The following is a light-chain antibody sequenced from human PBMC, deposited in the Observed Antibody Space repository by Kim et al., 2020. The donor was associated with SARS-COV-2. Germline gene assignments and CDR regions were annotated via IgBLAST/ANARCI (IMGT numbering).Light chain of an antibody. V-gene: IGKV1-39*01. Sequence: DNQMTQSPSSLSASVGDRVTITCRASQSISSYLNWYQKKPGKAPKVLIFATSILQSGVPSRFSDSGSGTDFTLTISSLQPEDFATYYCQQTYSIPYTFGQGTKLEI. CDR1: QSISSY. CDR3: QQTYSIPYT. J-gene: IGKJ2*01. CDR2: ATS.